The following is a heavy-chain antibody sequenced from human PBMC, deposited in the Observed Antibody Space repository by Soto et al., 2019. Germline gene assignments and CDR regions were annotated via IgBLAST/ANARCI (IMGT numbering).Heavy chain of an antibody. D-gene: IGHD2-2*01. CDR3: ASQPAPTPNTYGMDF. CDR2: ITPFNGNT. CDR1: GYTFTYRY. J-gene: IGHJ6*02. Sequence: QMQLVQSGAEVKKTGSSVKVSCKASGYTFTYRYLHWVRQAPGQALEWMGWITPFNGNTNYAQKFQDRVTITRDRSMSTAYMELSSLRSEDTAMYYCASQPAPTPNTYGMDFWGQGTTVTVSS. V-gene: IGHV1-45*02.